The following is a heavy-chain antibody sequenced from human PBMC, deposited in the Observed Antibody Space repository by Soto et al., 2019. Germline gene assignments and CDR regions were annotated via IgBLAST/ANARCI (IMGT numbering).Heavy chain of an antibody. V-gene: IGHV4-30-2*01. J-gene: IGHJ4*02. CDR1: GGSISSGGYS. D-gene: IGHD1-26*01. Sequence: QLQLQESGSGLVKPSQTLSLTCAVSGGSISSGGYSWSWIRQPPGKGLEWIGYIYHSGSTYYNPSLKGRVNISVDRSKDQFSLEVGSVTAGDTAVYYCARAGSGSSVFDYWGQGTLVTVSS. CDR3: ARAGSGSSVFDY. CDR2: IYHSGST.